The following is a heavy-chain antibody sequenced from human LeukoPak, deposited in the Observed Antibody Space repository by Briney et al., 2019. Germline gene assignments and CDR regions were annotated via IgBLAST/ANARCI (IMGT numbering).Heavy chain of an antibody. D-gene: IGHD3-22*01. CDR1: GRSISRYY. V-gene: IGHV4-59*01. Sequence: PSETLSLTCTVSGRSISRYYWSWIRQPPGKGLEGIGYIYYSGSTNYNPSLKSRVTISVDTSKNQFSLKLSSVTAADTAVYYCARSYYDSSGRFDPWGQGTLVTVSS. CDR3: ARSYYDSSGRFDP. J-gene: IGHJ5*02. CDR2: IYYSGST.